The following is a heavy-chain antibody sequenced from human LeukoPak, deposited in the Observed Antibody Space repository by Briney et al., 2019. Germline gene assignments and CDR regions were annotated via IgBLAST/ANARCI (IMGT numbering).Heavy chain of an antibody. CDR2: IYPGDSDT. CDR1: GYSSTSYW. Sequence: GESLKISCKDSGYSSTSYWIGWVRQMPGKGLEWMGIIYPGDSDTRYSPSFQGQVTISADKSISTAYLQWSSLKASDTAMYYCARLDGSKDGPYYYYGMDVWGQGTTVTVSS. V-gene: IGHV5-51*01. CDR3: ARLDGSKDGPYYYYGMDV. D-gene: IGHD5-24*01. J-gene: IGHJ6*02.